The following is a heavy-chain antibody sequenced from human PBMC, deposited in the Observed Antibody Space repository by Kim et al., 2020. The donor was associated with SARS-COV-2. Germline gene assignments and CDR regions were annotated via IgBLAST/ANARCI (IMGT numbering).Heavy chain of an antibody. D-gene: IGHD4-17*01. Sequence: GGSLRLSCAASGFTFNNAQMHWVRQAPGKGLEWLGRIKTKTDGGTTDYAAPVKGRFTISRDASKNTLSLQMNSLKTEDTAVYYCATDYGGGVWGRGILVNGSS. V-gene: IGHV3-15*01. J-gene: IGHJ2*01. CDR1: GFTFNNAQ. CDR2: IKTKTDGGTT. CDR3: ATDYGGGV.